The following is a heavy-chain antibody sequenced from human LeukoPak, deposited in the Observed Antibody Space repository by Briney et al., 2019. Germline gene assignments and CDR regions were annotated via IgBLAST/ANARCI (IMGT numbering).Heavy chain of an antibody. CDR1: GGTFSSYA. CDR3: ARDDRYSGSYPAYYYYGMDV. D-gene: IGHD1-26*01. Sequence: ASVKVSCKASGGTFSSYAISWVRQAPGQGLEWMGGIIPIFGTANYAQKLQGRVTMTTDTSTSTAYMELRSLRSDDTAVYYCARDDRYSGSYPAYYYYGMDVWGQGTTVTVSS. J-gene: IGHJ6*02. CDR2: IIPIFGTA. V-gene: IGHV1-69*05.